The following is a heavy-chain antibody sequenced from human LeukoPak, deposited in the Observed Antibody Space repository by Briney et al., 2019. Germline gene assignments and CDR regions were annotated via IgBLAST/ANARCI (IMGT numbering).Heavy chain of an antibody. CDR2: ISSSGSTI. Sequence: GGSLRLSCAASGFTFSSYAMNWVRQAPGKGLEWVSYISSSGSTIYYADSVKGRFTISRDNAKNSLYLQMNSLRAEDTAVYYCARSPDEWLHPYNWFDPWGQGTLVTVSS. V-gene: IGHV3-48*03. CDR3: ARSPDEWLHPYNWFDP. CDR1: GFTFSSYA. J-gene: IGHJ5*02. D-gene: IGHD3-3*01.